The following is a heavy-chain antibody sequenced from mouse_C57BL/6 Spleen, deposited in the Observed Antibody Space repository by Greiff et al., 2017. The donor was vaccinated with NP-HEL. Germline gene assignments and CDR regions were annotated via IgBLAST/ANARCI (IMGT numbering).Heavy chain of an antibody. CDR2: INPNNGGT. CDR3: ARYPVYYYGLDY. CDR1: GYTFTDYY. V-gene: IGHV1-26*01. D-gene: IGHD1-1*01. Sequence: EVQLQQSGPELVKPGASVKISCKASGYTFTDYYMNWVKQSHGKSLEWIGDINPNNGGTSYNQKFKGKATLTVDKSSSTAYMELRILTSEDSAVYYCARYPVYYYGLDYWGQGTTLTVSS. J-gene: IGHJ2*01.